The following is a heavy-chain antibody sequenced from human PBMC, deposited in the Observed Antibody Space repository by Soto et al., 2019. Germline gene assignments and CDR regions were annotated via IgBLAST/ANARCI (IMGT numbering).Heavy chain of an antibody. CDR2: ISAYNGNT. Sequence: RASVKVSCKASGYTFTSYGISWVRQAPGQGLEWMGWISAYNGNTSYAQKLQGRVTMTTDTSTSTAYMELRSLRSDDTAVYYCARSKSRTSNWFDPWGQGTLVTVSS. CDR3: ARSKSRTSNWFDP. V-gene: IGHV1-18*01. CDR1: GYTFTSYG. J-gene: IGHJ5*02.